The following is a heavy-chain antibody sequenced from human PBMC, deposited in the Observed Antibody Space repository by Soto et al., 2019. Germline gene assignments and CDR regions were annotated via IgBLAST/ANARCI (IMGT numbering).Heavy chain of an antibody. V-gene: IGHV3-15*01. CDR1: GFTFSNAL. CDR2: VKSKSDGGTT. Sequence: EVQLVESGGGLVKPGGSLRLSCAASGFTFSNALMTWVRQAPGKGLEWVGRVKSKSDGGTTDYAAPVKGRFTISRDDSENTLYLQMNSLKAEDTDMYYCTTGSTGRDYWGQGTLVTVSS. D-gene: IGHD3-10*01. J-gene: IGHJ4*02. CDR3: TTGSTGRDY.